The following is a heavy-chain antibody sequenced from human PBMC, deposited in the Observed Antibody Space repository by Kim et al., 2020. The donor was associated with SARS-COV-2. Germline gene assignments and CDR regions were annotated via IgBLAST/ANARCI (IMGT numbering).Heavy chain of an antibody. Sequence: ASVKVSCKASGYTFTGYYMHWVRQAPGQGLEWMGWINPNSGGTNYAQKFQGRVTMTRDTSISTAYMELSRLRSDDTAVYYCAGGDCSGGSCYSYHYYYGMGVWGQGTTVTVSS. CDR2: INPNSGGT. CDR3: AGGDCSGGSCYSYHYYYGMGV. V-gene: IGHV1-2*02. J-gene: IGHJ6*02. CDR1: GYTFTGYY. D-gene: IGHD2-15*01.